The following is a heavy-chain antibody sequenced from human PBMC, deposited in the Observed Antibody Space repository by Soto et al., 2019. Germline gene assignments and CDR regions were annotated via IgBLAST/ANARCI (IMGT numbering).Heavy chain of an antibody. D-gene: IGHD2-2*01. CDR3: ARGPTSDLKNLGYCSSTNCPNHWFHP. V-gene: IGHV4-34*01. CDR1: GGSFSGYY. Sequence: PSETLSLTCAVYGGSFSGYYWSWIRQPPGKGLEWIGEINHSGSTNYNPSLKSRVTISVDTSKNQFSLKLSSVTAADTAVYYCARGPTSDLKNLGYCSSTNCPNHWFHPLRQGRLVTVT. CDR2: INHSGST. J-gene: IGHJ5*02.